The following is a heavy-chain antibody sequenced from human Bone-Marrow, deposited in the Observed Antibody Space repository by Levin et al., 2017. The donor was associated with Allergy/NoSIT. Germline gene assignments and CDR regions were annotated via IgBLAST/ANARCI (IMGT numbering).Heavy chain of an antibody. CDR3: ASGPGDNVVGAYASPWYGRFDF. CDR2: ISDSANTK. V-gene: IGHV3-48*02. CDR1: GFTFYSYS. D-gene: IGHD2-21*01. J-gene: IGHJ4*02. Sequence: GESLKISCAASGFTFYSYSMNWVRQTPEKGLEWLSYISDSANTKYYADSVKGRFVVSRDNGKNTLYLDMNTLKDDDTAVYFCASGPGDNVVGAYASPWYGRFDFWGRGALVTVSS.